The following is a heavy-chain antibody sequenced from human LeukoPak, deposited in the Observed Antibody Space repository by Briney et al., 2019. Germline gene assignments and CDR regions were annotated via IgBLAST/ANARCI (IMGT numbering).Heavy chain of an antibody. CDR2: IIPVFGTA. CDR1: GGTFSSYA. V-gene: IGHV1-69*01. J-gene: IGHJ3*02. D-gene: IGHD4-17*01. CDR3: ATDPDYGDYGAFDI. Sequence: ASVKVSCKASGGTFSSYAISWVRQAPGQGLEWMGGIIPVFGTANYAQKFQGRVTITADESTSTAYMELSSLRSEDTAVYYCATDPDYGDYGAFDIWGQGTMVTVSS.